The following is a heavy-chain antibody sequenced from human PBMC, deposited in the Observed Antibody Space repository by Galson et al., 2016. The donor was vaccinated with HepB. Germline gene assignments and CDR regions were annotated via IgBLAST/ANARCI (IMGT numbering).Heavy chain of an antibody. D-gene: IGHD6-19*01. J-gene: IGHJ5*02. Sequence: SLRLSCAASGFTFSTYNMNWVRLAPGKGLEWVSYISSASDTIHYAGSVKGRFTISRDNAKNSLYLQMNSLRAADTAVYYCARLFGSGWYVGWTGFDVWGLGTLVTVSS. CDR1: GFTFSTYN. CDR2: ISSASDTI. CDR3: ARLFGSGWYVGWTGFDV. V-gene: IGHV3-48*01.